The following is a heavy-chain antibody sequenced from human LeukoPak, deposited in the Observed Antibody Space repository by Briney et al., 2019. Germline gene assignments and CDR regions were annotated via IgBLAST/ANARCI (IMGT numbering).Heavy chain of an antibody. V-gene: IGHV3-7*01. CDR1: GFTFSNYW. CDR3: ARNRGGQQFDC. D-gene: IGHD3-10*01. CDR2: INTDGSTT. J-gene: IGHJ4*02. Sequence: GGSLRLSCAASGFTFSNYWLNWFGQPPGQGLEWVANINTDGSTTNYVESVRGRFTISRDNTRNSLSLQMNNLRDEDTAVYYCARNRGGQQFDCWGQGTLLTVSS.